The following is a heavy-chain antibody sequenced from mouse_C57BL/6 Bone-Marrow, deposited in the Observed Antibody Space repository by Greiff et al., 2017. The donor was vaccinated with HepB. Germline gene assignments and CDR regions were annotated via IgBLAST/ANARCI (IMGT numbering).Heavy chain of an antibody. CDR3: ARYSLPLTPVVLDY. J-gene: IGHJ2*01. Sequence: VQLQQPGAELVKPGASVKMSCKASGYTFTSYWITWVKQRPGQGLEWIGDIYPGSGSTNYNEKFKSKATLTVDTSSSTAYMQLSSLTSEDSAVYYGARYSLPLTPVVLDYWGQGTTLTVSS. CDR1: GYTFTSYW. D-gene: IGHD1-1*01. CDR2: IYPGSGST. V-gene: IGHV1-55*01.